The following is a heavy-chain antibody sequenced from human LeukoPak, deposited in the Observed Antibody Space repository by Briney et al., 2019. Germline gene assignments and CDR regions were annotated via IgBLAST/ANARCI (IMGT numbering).Heavy chain of an antibody. V-gene: IGHV4-59*12. Sequence: PSETLSLTCSVSGASISRYYWSWIRQPPGKGLEWIGYFHHSGNTNYSPSLSSRITMSVDTSKNQFSLRLNSVTAADTAIYYCARRAAALDSWGQGTLVTVSS. CDR2: FHHSGNT. J-gene: IGHJ4*02. CDR3: ARRAAALDS. CDR1: GASISRYY. D-gene: IGHD6-13*01.